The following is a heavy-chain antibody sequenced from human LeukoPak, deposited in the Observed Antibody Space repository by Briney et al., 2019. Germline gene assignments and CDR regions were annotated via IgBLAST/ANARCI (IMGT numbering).Heavy chain of an antibody. J-gene: IGHJ4*02. Sequence: SETLSLTCTVSAGSISSSSYYWGWIRQPPGKGLEWIGSIYYSGSTYYNPSLKSRVTISVDTSKNQFSLKLSSVTAADTGVYYCASGGWYYFDYWGQGTLVTVSS. V-gene: IGHV4-39*01. CDR3: ASGGWYYFDY. CDR1: AGSISSSSYY. CDR2: IYYSGST. D-gene: IGHD6-19*01.